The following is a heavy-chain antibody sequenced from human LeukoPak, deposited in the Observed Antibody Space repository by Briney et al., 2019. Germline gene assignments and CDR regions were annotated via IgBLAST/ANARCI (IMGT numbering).Heavy chain of an antibody. Sequence: ASVKVSCKASGYTFTSYAMHWVRQAPGQRLEWMGWINAGNGNTKYSQKFQGRVTITRDTSASTAYMELSSLRSEDTAVYCCASDSGSYERVGTNWFDPWGQGTLVTVSS. J-gene: IGHJ5*02. CDR3: ASDSGSYERVGTNWFDP. D-gene: IGHD1-26*01. CDR1: GYTFTSYA. V-gene: IGHV1-3*01. CDR2: INAGNGNT.